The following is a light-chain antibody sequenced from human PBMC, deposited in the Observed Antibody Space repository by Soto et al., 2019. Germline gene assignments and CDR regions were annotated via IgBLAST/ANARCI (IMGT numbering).Light chain of an antibody. Sequence: DIQMTQSPSSVSASVGDRVTMTCRASQGINSWLAWYQQKPGKAPKLLIYAASNLQSGVPSRFSGSGSGTDFTLTISSLQPEDFATYYCQQSYSTPYTFGQGPRWIS. CDR3: QQSYSTPYT. V-gene: IGKV1-12*01. J-gene: IGKJ2*01. CDR2: AAS. CDR1: QGINSW.